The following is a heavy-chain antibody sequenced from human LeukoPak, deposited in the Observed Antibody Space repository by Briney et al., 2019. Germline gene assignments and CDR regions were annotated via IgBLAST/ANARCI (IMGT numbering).Heavy chain of an antibody. CDR3: ARDGEDTRVIAAAGTGGYPSMDV. J-gene: IGHJ6*02. Sequence: GSLRLSCGASGLTVSSYGMSWIRQPPGKGLEWIGEINHSGSTNYNPSLKSRVTISVDTSKNQFSLKLSSVTAADTAVYYCARDGEDTRVIAAAGTGGYPSMDVWGQGTTVTVSS. V-gene: IGHV4-34*01. CDR1: GLTVSSYG. D-gene: IGHD6-13*01. CDR2: INHSGST.